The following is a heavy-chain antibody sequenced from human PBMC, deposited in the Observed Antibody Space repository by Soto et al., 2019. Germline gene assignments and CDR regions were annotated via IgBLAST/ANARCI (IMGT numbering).Heavy chain of an antibody. CDR2: IWYDGSNK. Sequence: AGGSLRLSCAASGFTFSSYGMHWVRQAPGKGLEWVAVIWYDGSNKYYADSVKGRFTISRDNSKNTLYLQMNSLRAEDTAVYYCARDGDTAMVILPYYYYYGMDVWGKGTTVTVSS. V-gene: IGHV3-33*01. CDR1: GFTFSSYG. CDR3: ARDGDTAMVILPYYYYYGMDV. D-gene: IGHD5-18*01. J-gene: IGHJ6*04.